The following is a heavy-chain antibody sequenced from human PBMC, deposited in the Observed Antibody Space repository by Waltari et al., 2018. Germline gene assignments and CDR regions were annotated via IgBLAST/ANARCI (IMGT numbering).Heavy chain of an antibody. CDR3: ARDLNSGFRDY. CDR1: GFTLSSYS. Sequence: EVQLVESGGGLVKPGGSLRPSCAASGFTLSSYSMNWVRQAPGKWLEWVSSISSSSSYIYYADSRKGRFTISRDNAMNSLYLQMNSLSAEDTAVYYCARDLNSGFRDYWGQGTLVTVSS. D-gene: IGHD2-15*01. CDR2: ISSSSSYI. V-gene: IGHV3-21*01. J-gene: IGHJ4*02.